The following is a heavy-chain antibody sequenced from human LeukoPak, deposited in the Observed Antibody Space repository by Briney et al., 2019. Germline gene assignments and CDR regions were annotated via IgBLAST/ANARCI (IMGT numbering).Heavy chain of an antibody. Sequence: SGGSLRLSCAASGFTFGDYAMHWVRQAPGKGLEWVSGISWNSGSIGYADSVKGRFTISRDNAKNSLYLQMNSLRAEDTALYYCAKDVYYYDSSGHDYWGQGTLVTVSS. CDR2: ISWNSGSI. V-gene: IGHV3-9*01. CDR3: AKDVYYYDSSGHDY. J-gene: IGHJ4*02. D-gene: IGHD3-22*01. CDR1: GFTFGDYA.